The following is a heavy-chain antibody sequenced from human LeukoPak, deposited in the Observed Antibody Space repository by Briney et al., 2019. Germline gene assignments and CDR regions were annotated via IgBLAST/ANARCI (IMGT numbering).Heavy chain of an antibody. J-gene: IGHJ5*02. D-gene: IGHD3-10*01. Sequence: SETLSLTCTLSGGSISTYYWSWIRQPPGKGLEWIGEINHSGSTNYNPSLKSRVTISVDTSKNQFSLKLSSVTAADTAVYYCARVKRPYYYGSGSLSGFDPWGQGTLVTVSS. CDR3: ARVKRPYYYGSGSLSGFDP. V-gene: IGHV4-34*01. CDR1: GGSISTYY. CDR2: INHSGST.